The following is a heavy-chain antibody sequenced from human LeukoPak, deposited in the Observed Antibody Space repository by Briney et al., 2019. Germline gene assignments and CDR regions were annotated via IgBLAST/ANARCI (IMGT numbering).Heavy chain of an antibody. CDR1: GYTFTGYY. V-gene: IGHV1-2*02. J-gene: IGHJ4*02. Sequence: ATVKVSCKASGYTFTGYYMHWVRQAPGQGLEWMGWINPNSGGTNYAQKFQGRVTMTRDTSISTAYMELSRLRSDDTAVYYCARDRNVLRYFDWLLPHDSLPNGFDYWGQGTLVTVSS. CDR3: ARDRNVLRYFDWLLPHDSLPNGFDY. D-gene: IGHD3-9*01. CDR2: INPNSGGT.